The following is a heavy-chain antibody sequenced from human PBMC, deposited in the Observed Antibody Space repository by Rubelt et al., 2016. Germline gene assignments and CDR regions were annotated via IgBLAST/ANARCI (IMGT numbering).Heavy chain of an antibody. CDR2: IWYDGSNK. J-gene: IGHJ1*01. CDR1: GFTFSGYG. CDR3: ARDQSRGDGLSCFQD. V-gene: IGHV3-33*01. Sequence: QVQLVESGGGVVQPGRSLRLSCAASGFTFSGYGMHWVRQAPGQGLEWVAVIWYDGSNKYYADSVKGRFTISRDNSRNTLYLQMDSLRAEDTAVYYCARDQSRGDGLSCFQDWGQGTLATVSS. D-gene: IGHD6-19*01.